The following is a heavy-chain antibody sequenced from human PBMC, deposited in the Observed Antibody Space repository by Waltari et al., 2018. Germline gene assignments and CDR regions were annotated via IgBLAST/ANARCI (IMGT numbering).Heavy chain of an antibody. D-gene: IGHD6-19*01. Sequence: EVQLVESGGGLIQPGGSLRLSCAASGFTVSSNYMSWVRQAPGKGLEWVSVIYSGGSTYYADSVKGRFTISRDNSKNTLYLQMNSLRAEDTAVYYCAKSGGSSGWHPDFDYWGQGTLVTVSS. CDR3: AKSGGSSGWHPDFDY. CDR2: IYSGGST. V-gene: IGHV3-53*01. J-gene: IGHJ4*02. CDR1: GFTVSSNY.